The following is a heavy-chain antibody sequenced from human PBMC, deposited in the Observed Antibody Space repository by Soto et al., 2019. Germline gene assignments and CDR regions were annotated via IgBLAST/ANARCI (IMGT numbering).Heavy chain of an antibody. CDR1: GGTFSSYG. Sequence: QVQLVQSGAEVKKPGSSVKVSCKASGGTFSSYGISWVRQAPGQGLEWMGGFIPIFGTANYAQKFQGRVTITADEYTTTAYLEVSSLRSEDTAVYYCASALRLGRRGGWDYWGQGTLVTVSS. D-gene: IGHD1-1*01. V-gene: IGHV1-69*12. CDR3: ASALRLGRRGGWDY. CDR2: FIPIFGTA. J-gene: IGHJ4*02.